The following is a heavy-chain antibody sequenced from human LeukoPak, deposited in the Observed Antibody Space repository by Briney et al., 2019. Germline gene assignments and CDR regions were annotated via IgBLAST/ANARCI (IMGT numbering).Heavy chain of an antibody. J-gene: IGHJ6*04. V-gene: IGHV4-34*01. CDR3: ARERRRYYGSGSYYPLGGMDV. Sequence: SETLSLTCAVYGGSFSGYYWSWIRQPPGKGLEWIGEINHSGSTNYNPSLKSRVTISVDTSKNQFSLKLSSVTAADTAVYYCARERRRYYGSGSYYPLGGMDVWGKGTTVTVSP. CDR2: INHSGST. D-gene: IGHD3-10*01. CDR1: GGSFSGYY.